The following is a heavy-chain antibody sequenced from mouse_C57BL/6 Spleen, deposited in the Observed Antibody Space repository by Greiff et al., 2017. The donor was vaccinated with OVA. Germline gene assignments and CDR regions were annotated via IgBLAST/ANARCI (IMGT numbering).Heavy chain of an antibody. CDR3: TPTTAHFAY. V-gene: IGHV14-4*01. Sequence: EVQLVESGAELVRPGASVKLSCTASGFNIKDDYMHWVKQRPEQGLEWIGWIDPENGDTEYASKFQGKATITADTSSNTAYLQLSSLTSEDTAVYYCTPTTAHFAYWGQGTLVTVSA. CDR2: IDPENGDT. J-gene: IGHJ3*01. D-gene: IGHD1-2*01. CDR1: GFNIKDDY.